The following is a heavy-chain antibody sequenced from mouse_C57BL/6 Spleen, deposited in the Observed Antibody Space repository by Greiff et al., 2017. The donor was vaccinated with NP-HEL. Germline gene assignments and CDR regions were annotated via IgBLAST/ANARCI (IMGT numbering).Heavy chain of an antibody. CDR3: ARPPGSSYYFDY. J-gene: IGHJ2*01. D-gene: IGHD1-1*01. Sequence: EVQLQQSGPELVKPGASVKISCKASGYTFTDYYMNWVKQSHGKSLEWIGDINPKNGGTSYNQKFKGKATLTVDKSSSTAYMELRSLTSEDSAVYYCARPPGSSYYFDYWGQGTTLTVSS. CDR1: GYTFTDYY. V-gene: IGHV1-26*01. CDR2: INPKNGGT.